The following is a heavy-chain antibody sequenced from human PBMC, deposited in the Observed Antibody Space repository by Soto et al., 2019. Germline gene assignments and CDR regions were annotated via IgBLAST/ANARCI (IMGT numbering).Heavy chain of an antibody. Sequence: GGSLRLSCAASGFTFSSYGMHWVRQAPGKGLEWVAVISYDGSNKYYADSVKGRFTISRDNSKNTLYLQMNSLRAEDTAVYYCAKDTQRTIFGVVGGMDVWGQGTTVTVSS. J-gene: IGHJ6*02. CDR1: GFTFSSYG. CDR2: ISYDGSNK. CDR3: AKDTQRTIFGVVGGMDV. V-gene: IGHV3-30*18. D-gene: IGHD3-3*01.